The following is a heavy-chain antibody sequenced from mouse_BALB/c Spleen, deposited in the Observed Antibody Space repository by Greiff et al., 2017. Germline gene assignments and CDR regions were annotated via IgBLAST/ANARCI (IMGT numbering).Heavy chain of an antibody. J-gene: IGHJ4*01. CDR3: VRHPYNGRDYAMDY. CDR2: IRSKSNNYAT. V-gene: IGHV10-1*02. Sequence: EVKLVESGGGLVQPKGSLKLSCAASGFTFNTYAMNWVRQAPGKGLEWVARIRSKSNNYATYYADSVKDRFTISRDDSQSMLYLQMNNLKTEDTAMYYCVRHPYNGRDYAMDYWGQGTSVTVSS. D-gene: IGHD1-1*01. CDR1: GFTFNTYA.